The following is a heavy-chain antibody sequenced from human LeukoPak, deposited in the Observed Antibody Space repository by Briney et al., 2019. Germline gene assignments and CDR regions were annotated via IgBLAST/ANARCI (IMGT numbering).Heavy chain of an antibody. CDR1: GGSISSGDYY. D-gene: IGHD6-19*01. V-gene: IGHV4-39*01. CDR2: IYYSGST. CDR3: ARHFLAVAATGYFDY. J-gene: IGHJ4*02. Sequence: SETLSLTCTVSGGSISSGDYYWSWIRQPPGKGLEWIGSIYYSGSTYYNPSLKSRVTISVDTSKNQFSLKLSSVTAADTAVYYCARHFLAVAATGYFDYWGQGTLVTVSS.